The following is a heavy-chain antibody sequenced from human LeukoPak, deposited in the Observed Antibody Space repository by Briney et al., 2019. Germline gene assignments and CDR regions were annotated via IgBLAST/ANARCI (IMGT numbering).Heavy chain of an antibody. CDR1: KFIFSSYA. CDR2: ISGSGRST. CDR3: AKGRYDSSGYYLDF. D-gene: IGHD3-22*01. V-gene: IGHV3-23*01. Sequence: PGGSLRLSCAASKFIFSSYAMSWVRQAPGKGLEWVSGISGSGRSTYYADSVKGRFTISRDNSNNTLYLQMNSLRAEDTAVYYCAKGRYDSSGYYLDFWGQGTLVTVPS. J-gene: IGHJ4*02.